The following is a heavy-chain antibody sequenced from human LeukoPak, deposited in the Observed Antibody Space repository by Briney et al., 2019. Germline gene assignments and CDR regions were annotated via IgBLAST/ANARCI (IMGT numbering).Heavy chain of an antibody. CDR1: GFTFSNAW. CDR2: VKSKTDGGTT. CDR3: TILGYCTNGVCPTHYC. V-gene: IGHV3-15*01. D-gene: IGHD2-8*01. Sequence: GGSLRLSCAASGFTFSNAWMSWVRQAPGKGLERVGLVKSKTDGGTTDYAAPVKGRFTFSRDDSKNTLYLQMNSLKTEDTAVYYCTILGYCTNGVCPTHYCWGQGTLVTVSS. J-gene: IGHJ4*02.